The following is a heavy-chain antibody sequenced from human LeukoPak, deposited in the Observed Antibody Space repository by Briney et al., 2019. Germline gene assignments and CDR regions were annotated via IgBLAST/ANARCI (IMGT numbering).Heavy chain of an antibody. Sequence: SETLSLTCTVSGGSISSYYWSWIRQPPGKGLEGIGYIYYSGSTNYNPSLKSRVTISVDTSKNQFSLKLSSVTAADTAVYYCARLARYCSSTSCLIGWFDPWGQGTLVTVSS. J-gene: IGHJ5*02. V-gene: IGHV4-59*08. CDR3: ARLARYCSSTSCLIGWFDP. CDR1: GGSISSYY. CDR2: IYYSGST. D-gene: IGHD2-2*01.